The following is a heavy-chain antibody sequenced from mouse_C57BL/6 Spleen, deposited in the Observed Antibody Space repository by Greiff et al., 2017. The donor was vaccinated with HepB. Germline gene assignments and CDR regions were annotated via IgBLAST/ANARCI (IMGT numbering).Heavy chain of an antibody. J-gene: IGHJ2*01. Sequence: EVQLQQSGPELVKPGASVKISCKASGYTFTDYYMNWVKQSHGKSLEWIGDINPNNGGTSYNQKFKGKATLTVDKSSSTAYMELRSLTSEDSAVYYCARWYYDYFDYWGQGTTLTVSS. CDR3: ARWYYDYFDY. CDR2: INPNNGGT. V-gene: IGHV1-26*01. D-gene: IGHD2-4*01. CDR1: GYTFTDYY.